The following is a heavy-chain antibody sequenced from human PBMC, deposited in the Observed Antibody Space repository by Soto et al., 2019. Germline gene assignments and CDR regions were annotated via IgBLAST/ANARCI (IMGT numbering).Heavy chain of an antibody. Sequence: QITLKASGPTLVRPTQTLTLTCAFSGFSLSTSGVGVGWIRQPPGKALEWLAVIYWDDSKNYSPSLRSRLTITKDISKNQVVLTMTNMDPMDTDTYNCAHKGPEDWPLDYWGQGTLVTVSS. CDR3: AHKGPEDWPLDY. V-gene: IGHV2-5*02. CDR1: GFSLSTSGVG. J-gene: IGHJ4*02. D-gene: IGHD3-9*01. CDR2: IYWDDSK.